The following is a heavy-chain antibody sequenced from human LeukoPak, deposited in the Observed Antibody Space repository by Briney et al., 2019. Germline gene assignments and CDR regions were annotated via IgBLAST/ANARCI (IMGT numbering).Heavy chain of an antibody. CDR1: GYSFSNNW. V-gene: IGHV5-51*01. Sequence: GESLKISCKGSGYSFSNNWIGWVRQMPGKGLEWMGIVYPGDSDTRYSPSFQGQVTISADKSISTAYLQWSSLKASDTAMYYCARRMGFVSGEVYDAFDIWGQGTMVAVSS. D-gene: IGHD3-10*01. CDR3: ARRMGFVSGEVYDAFDI. J-gene: IGHJ3*02. CDR2: VYPGDSDT.